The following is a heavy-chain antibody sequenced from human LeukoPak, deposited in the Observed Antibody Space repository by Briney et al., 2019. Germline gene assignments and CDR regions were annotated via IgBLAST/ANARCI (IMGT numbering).Heavy chain of an antibody. CDR1: GYTFTDYY. Sequence: GASVKVSCKASGYTFTDYYIYWVRQAPGQGLEWMGWINPNSGGTNNAQKFQGRVAMTRDTSISTAYMGLSRLRSDDTVVYYCARGPRITIFGVVMANDAFDIWGQGTMVTVSS. V-gene: IGHV1-2*02. J-gene: IGHJ3*02. D-gene: IGHD3-3*01. CDR3: ARGPRITIFGVVMANDAFDI. CDR2: INPNSGGT.